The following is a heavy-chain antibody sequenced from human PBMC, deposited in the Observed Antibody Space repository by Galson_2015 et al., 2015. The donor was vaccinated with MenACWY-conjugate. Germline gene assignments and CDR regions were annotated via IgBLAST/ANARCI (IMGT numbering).Heavy chain of an antibody. Sequence: SVKVSCKASGGTFSNYAINWVRQAPGQGLEWMGGILPRIGSTNYDQKFQGRVKMTADASTSTAYMELDSQGSEDTAVYYCARDPREVAAMIVLVPNGWFDPWGQGTLVTVSS. CDR2: ILPRIGST. CDR1: GGTFSNYA. D-gene: IGHD3-22*01. J-gene: IGHJ5*02. CDR3: ARDPREVAAMIVLVPNGWFDP. V-gene: IGHV1-69*13.